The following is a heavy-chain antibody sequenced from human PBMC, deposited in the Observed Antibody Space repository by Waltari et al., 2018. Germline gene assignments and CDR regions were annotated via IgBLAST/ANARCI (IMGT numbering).Heavy chain of an antibody. Sequence: QVQLQESGPGLVKPSQTLSLTCPVSGGSISTGRHHWSWIRQPSGKGLEWIGRIYTSGSTNYNPSLKSRVTISVDTSKNQFSLKLSSVTAADTAVYYCARDGSNYGSGTHGWFDPWGQGTLVTVSS. CDR2: IYTSGST. CDR1: GGSISTGRHH. V-gene: IGHV4-61*02. J-gene: IGHJ5*02. CDR3: ARDGSNYGSGTHGWFDP. D-gene: IGHD3-10*01.